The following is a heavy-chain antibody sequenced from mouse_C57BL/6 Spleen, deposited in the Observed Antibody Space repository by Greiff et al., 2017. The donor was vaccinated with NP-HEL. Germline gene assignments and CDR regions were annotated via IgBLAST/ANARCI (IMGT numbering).Heavy chain of an antibody. CDR1: GFSLTSYA. D-gene: IGHD1-1*01. CDR2: IWTGGGT. Sequence: VQLVESGPGLVAPSQSLSITCTVSGFSLTSYAISWVRQPPGKGLEWLGVIWTGGGTNYNSALKSRLSISKDNSKSQVFLKMNSLQTDDTARYYCAREYYGSSWDYAMDYWGQGTSVTVSS. CDR3: AREYYGSSWDYAMDY. J-gene: IGHJ4*01. V-gene: IGHV2-9-1*01.